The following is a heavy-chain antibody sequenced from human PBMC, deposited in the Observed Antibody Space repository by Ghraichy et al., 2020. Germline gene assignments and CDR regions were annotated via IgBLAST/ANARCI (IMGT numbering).Heavy chain of an antibody. CDR1: GYTFSNNY. CDR3: ARYSSDWASRLDY. J-gene: IGHJ4*02. Sequence: ASVKVSCKASGYTFSNNYMNWVRQAPGQGLEWMGIINPSGGSTVYAQKFQGRVTMTRDTSTSTAYMELSSLRSEDTAVYYCARYSSDWASRLDYWGQGTLVT. D-gene: IGHD6-19*01. CDR2: INPSGGST. V-gene: IGHV1-46*03.